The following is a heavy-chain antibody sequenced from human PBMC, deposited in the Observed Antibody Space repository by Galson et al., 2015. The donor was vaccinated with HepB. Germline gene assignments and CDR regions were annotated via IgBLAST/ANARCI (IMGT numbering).Heavy chain of an antibody. J-gene: IGHJ4*02. CDR3: ARGYDILTGYMPPFDY. Sequence: SLRLSCAASGFTFSSYAMSWVRQAPGKGLEWVSAISSSSYTNYADSVKGRFTISRDNAKNSLYLQMNSLRAEDTAVYYCARGYDILTGYMPPFDYWGQGTLVTVSS. CDR1: GFTFSSYA. V-gene: IGHV3-21*04. CDR2: ISSSSYT. D-gene: IGHD3-9*01.